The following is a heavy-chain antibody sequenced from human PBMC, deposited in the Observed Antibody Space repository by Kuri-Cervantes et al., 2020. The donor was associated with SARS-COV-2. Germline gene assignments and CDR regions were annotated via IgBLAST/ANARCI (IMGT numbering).Heavy chain of an antibody. V-gene: IGHV3-23*01. D-gene: IGHD3-10*01. CDR2: FGDSAGST. J-gene: IGHJ4*02. CDR1: GFTFSTFV. CDR3: AREGMVRGATFFDY. Sequence: GESLKISCAASGFTFSTFVVSWVRQTPGRGLEWVSDFGDSAGSTYYADSVRGRFTISRDNSKNTLYLQMNSLRAEDTAVYYCAREGMVRGATFFDYWGQGTLVTVSS.